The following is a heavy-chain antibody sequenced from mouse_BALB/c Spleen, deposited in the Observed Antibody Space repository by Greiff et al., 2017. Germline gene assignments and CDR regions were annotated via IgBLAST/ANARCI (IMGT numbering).Heavy chain of an antibody. J-gene: IGHJ4*01. V-gene: IGHV1-7*01. Sequence: QVQLQQSGAELAKPGASVKMSCKASGYTFTSYWMHWIKQRPGQGLEWIGYINPSTGYTEYNQKFKDKATLTADKSSSTAYMQLSSLTSEDSAVYYCARGGRGRAMDYWGQGTSVTVSS. CDR1: GYTFTSYW. D-gene: IGHD1-1*01. CDR2: INPSTGYT. CDR3: ARGGRGRAMDY.